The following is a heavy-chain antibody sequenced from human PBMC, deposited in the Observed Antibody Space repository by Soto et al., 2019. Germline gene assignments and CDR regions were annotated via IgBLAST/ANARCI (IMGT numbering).Heavy chain of an antibody. D-gene: IGHD1-20*01. CDR3: AKDLSITSGMDV. CDR2: ISYDGSNK. Sequence: GGSLRLSCAASGFTFSSYGMHWVRQAPGKGLEWVAVISYDGSNKYYADSVKGRFTISRDNSKNTLYLQMNSLRAEDTAVYYCAKDLSITSGMDVWGQGTTVTVSS. J-gene: IGHJ6*02. V-gene: IGHV3-30*18. CDR1: GFTFSSYG.